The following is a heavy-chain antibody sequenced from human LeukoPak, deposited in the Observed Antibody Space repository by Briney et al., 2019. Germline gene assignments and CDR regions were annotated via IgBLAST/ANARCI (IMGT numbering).Heavy chain of an antibody. V-gene: IGHV3-23*01. CDR1: GFTFSSYA. CDR2: ISGSGGTT. CDR3: AKDWGYGSGTYYNE. D-gene: IGHD3-10*01. Sequence: GSLSLSCPASGFTFSSYAMSWVRQAPGKGLEWVSTISGSGGTTYYADSVKGRFTISRDNSKNTLYLQMNSLRAEDTAVYYCAKDWGYGSGTYYNEWGQGTLVTVSS. J-gene: IGHJ4*02.